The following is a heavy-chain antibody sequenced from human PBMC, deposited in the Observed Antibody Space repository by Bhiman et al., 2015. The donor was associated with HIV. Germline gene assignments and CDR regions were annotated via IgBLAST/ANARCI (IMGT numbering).Heavy chain of an antibody. CDR3: AREFTGYSSSNFDY. CDR2: INWNGGST. Sequence: EVHLVESGGGVVRPGGSLRLSCAASGFTFNDYGMSWVRQAPGKGLEWISGINWNGGSTGYAESVKGRFTISRDNAKNSLYLQMNSLRADDTAFYFCAREFTGYSSSNFDYWGQGTLVTVSS. J-gene: IGHJ4*02. D-gene: IGHD6-13*01. CDR1: GFTFNDYG. V-gene: IGHV3-20*04.